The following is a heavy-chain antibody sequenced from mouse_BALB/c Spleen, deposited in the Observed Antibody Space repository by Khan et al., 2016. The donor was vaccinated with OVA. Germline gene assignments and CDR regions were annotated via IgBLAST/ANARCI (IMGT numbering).Heavy chain of an antibody. D-gene: IGHD2-1*01. CDR2: ISYSGST. V-gene: IGHV3-2*02. Sequence: EVKLEESGPGLVKPSQSLSLTCTVTGYSITSDYAWNWIRQFPGNKLEWMGYISYSGSTSYNPSLKSRISITRETSKNQFFLQLNSVTTEYTATYYCAGYGNFYYAMDYWGQGTSVTVSS. CDR3: AGYGNFYYAMDY. J-gene: IGHJ4*01. CDR1: GYSITSDYA.